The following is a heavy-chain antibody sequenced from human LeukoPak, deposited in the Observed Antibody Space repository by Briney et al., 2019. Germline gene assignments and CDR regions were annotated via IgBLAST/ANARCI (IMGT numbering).Heavy chain of an antibody. CDR2: FSPTCNNI. CDR3: AKDLRHRTTCNCYGWLDP. J-gene: IGHJ5*02. V-gene: IGHV3-23*01. Sequence: PGGDLRLSCAATGFTFKPFAMSWVRQAPGKGLEWVSAFSPTCNNINYTDAVKGRFTTTTENSRTTLYLQINSLRVEDTAIYYCAKDLRHRTTCNCYGWLDPWGQGTLVTVSA. D-gene: IGHD1/OR15-1a*01. CDR1: GFTFKPFA.